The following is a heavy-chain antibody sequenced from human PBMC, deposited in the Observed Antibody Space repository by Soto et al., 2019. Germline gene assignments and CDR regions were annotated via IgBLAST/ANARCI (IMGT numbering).Heavy chain of an antibody. D-gene: IGHD5-12*01. CDR2: INAGNGNT. V-gene: IGHV1-3*01. Sequence: GASVKVSCKASGYTFTSYAMHWVRQAPGQRLEWMGWINAGNGNTKYSQKFQGRVTITRDTSASTAYMELSSLRSEDTAVYYFARDRIEWLRFGASNCMDVWGKGTTVTVSS. CDR1: GYTFTSYA. CDR3: ARDRIEWLRFGASNCMDV. J-gene: IGHJ6*03.